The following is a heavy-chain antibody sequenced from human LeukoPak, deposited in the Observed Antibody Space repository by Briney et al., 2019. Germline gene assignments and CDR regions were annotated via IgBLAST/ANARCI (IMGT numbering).Heavy chain of an antibody. CDR3: ARTYDILTAFYKGFDY. D-gene: IGHD3-9*01. V-gene: IGHV1-2*02. J-gene: IGHJ4*02. CDR1: GCTFIGYY. Sequence: ASVKVSCKASGCTFIGYYLHWVRQAPGQGLEWMGWINPHNGGTNYAQKFQGRVTMTRDTSISTAYMELSRLRSDDSAVYYCARTYDILTAFYKGFDYWGQGTLVTVSS. CDR2: INPHNGGT.